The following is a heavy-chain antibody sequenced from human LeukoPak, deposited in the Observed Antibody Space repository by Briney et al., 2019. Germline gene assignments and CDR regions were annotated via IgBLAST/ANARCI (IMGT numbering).Heavy chain of an antibody. CDR2: LYYSGST. J-gene: IGHJ4*02. CDR3: ARRHVEYSSSSDPYYFDY. CDR1: GGSISNY. Sequence: SETLSLTCAVSGGSISNYWTWIRQPPGKGLEWIGSLYYSGSTNYNPSLKSRVTISVDTSKNQFSLKLSSVTAADTAVYYCARRHVEYSSSSDPYYFDYWGQGTLVTVSS. V-gene: IGHV4-59*01. D-gene: IGHD6-6*01.